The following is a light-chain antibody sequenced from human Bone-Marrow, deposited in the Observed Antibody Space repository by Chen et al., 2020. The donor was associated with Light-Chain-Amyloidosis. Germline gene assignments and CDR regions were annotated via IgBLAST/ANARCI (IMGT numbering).Light chain of an antibody. CDR2: EVT. Sequence: QSALTQPASVSGSPGQSITISCTGTSSDVGGDNLVSWSQQHPDKAPKLMIYEVTNRPSWVPDRFSGSKSDNTASLTISGLQTEDEADYFCSSYTITNTLVFGSGTRVTVL. CDR3: SSYTITNTLV. CDR1: SSDVGGDNL. J-gene: IGLJ1*01. V-gene: IGLV2-14*01.